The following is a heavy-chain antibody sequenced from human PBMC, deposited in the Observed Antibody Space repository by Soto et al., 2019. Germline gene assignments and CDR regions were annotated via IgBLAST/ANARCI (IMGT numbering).Heavy chain of an antibody. Sequence: QVQLQQWGAGLLKPSETLSLNCAVNGGSLSGYYWSWIRQPPGKGLEWIGEIKDGGRTNYSPSLKGRPTISSDTSNNPVSLRMYSVTAADTGVYYCARGQEGVVATHWDQGTLVTVSS. J-gene: IGHJ4*02. CDR1: GGSLSGYY. V-gene: IGHV4-34*01. CDR3: ARGQEGVVATH. D-gene: IGHD5-12*01. CDR2: IKDGGRT.